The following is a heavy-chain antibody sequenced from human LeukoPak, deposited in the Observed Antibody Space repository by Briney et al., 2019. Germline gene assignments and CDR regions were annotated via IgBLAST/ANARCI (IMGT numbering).Heavy chain of an antibody. J-gene: IGHJ4*02. CDR1: GFTFSSYA. CDR2: ISGSGGST. CDR3: AKVEIVSSSWYY. Sequence: GGSLRLSCAASGFTFSSYAMSWVRQAPGKGLEWVSAISGSGGSTYYADSVKGRYTISRDNSKNTLYLQMNSLRAEDTAVYYCAKVEIVSSSWYYWGQGTLVTVSS. D-gene: IGHD6-13*01. V-gene: IGHV3-23*01.